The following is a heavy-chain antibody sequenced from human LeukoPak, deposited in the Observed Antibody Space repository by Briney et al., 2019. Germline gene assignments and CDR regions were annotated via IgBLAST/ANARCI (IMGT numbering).Heavy chain of an antibody. V-gene: IGHV1-69*05. CDR1: GGTFSSYA. J-gene: IGHJ6*03. D-gene: IGHD3-3*01. Sequence: ASVKVSCRASGGTFSSYAISWVRQAPGQGLEWMGGIIPIFGTANYARKFQGRVTITTDESTSTAYMELSGLRSEDTAVYYCASGRFLEWLSYYYYYYYMDVWGKGTTVTVPS. CDR3: ASGRFLEWLSYYYYYYYMDV. CDR2: IIPIFGTA.